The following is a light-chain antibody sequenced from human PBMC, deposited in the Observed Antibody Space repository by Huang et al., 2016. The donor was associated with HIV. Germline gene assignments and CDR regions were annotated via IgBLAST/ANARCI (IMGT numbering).Light chain of an antibody. Sequence: DIQMTQSPSSLSASVGDRVTITCQASQDITNFLNWFQQKPGKAPKLLIYDASNLETGVPPRFSGGGSGTDFTFTISSLQSEDFAVYYCQQYNKWPPWTFGQGTKVEIK. CDR3: QQYNKWPPWT. CDR2: DAS. V-gene: IGKV1-33*01. CDR1: QDITNF. J-gene: IGKJ1*01.